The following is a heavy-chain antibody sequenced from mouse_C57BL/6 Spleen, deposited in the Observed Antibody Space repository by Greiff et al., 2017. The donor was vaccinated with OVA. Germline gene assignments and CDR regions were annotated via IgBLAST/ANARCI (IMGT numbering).Heavy chain of an antibody. Sequence: EVKLVESGGGLVQPGGSLKLSCAASGFTFSDYYMYWVRQTPEKRLEWVAYISNGGGSTYYPDTVKGRFTISRDNAKNTLYLQMSRLKSEDTAMYYCARQGDSNYDFDYWGQGTTLTVSS. V-gene: IGHV5-12*01. D-gene: IGHD2-5*01. CDR3: ARQGDSNYDFDY. J-gene: IGHJ2*01. CDR1: GFTFSDYY. CDR2: ISNGGGST.